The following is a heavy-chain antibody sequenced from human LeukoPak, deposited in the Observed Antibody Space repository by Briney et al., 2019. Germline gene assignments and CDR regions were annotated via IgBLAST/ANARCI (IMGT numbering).Heavy chain of an antibody. D-gene: IGHD6-19*01. J-gene: IGHJ4*02. V-gene: IGHV3-48*01. CDR1: GFTFTTYN. CDR3: ARGTYSSGWLEFSDFDF. Sequence: PGGSLRLSCAASGFTFTTYNMHWFRQAPGKGLEWVSYINSRSTTLYYADSVKGRFTVSRDNAKNSLYLQMNSLRVEDTAVYYCARGTYSSGWLEFSDFDFWGQGTLVTVSS. CDR2: INSRSTTL.